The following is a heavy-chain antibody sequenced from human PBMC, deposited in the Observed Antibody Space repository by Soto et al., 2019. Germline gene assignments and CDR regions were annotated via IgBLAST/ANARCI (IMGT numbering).Heavy chain of an antibody. V-gene: IGHV3-30*04. CDR1: GLTFSNYA. Sequence: GGSLRLSCAASGLTFSNYAMHWVRQAPGKGLEWVTMISHNVSIQFYADSVKGRFTISRDNSKDTLYLQMNRLTPEDTAVYYCVGGSLLRWGQGTPVTVSS. CDR3: VGGSLLR. CDR2: ISHNVSIQ. J-gene: IGHJ4*02.